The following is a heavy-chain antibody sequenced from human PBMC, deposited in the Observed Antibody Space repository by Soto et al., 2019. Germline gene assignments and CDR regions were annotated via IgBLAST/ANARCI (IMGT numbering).Heavy chain of an antibody. V-gene: IGHV1-46*03. CDR2: INPSGGST. CDR1: GYTFTSYY. J-gene: IGHJ6*02. D-gene: IGHD3-22*01. Sequence: GASVKVSCKASGYTFTSYYMHWVRQAPGQRLEWMGIINPSGGSTSYAQKFQGRVTMTRDTSTSTVYMELSSLRSEDTAVYYCARDFGLVQGTYYYYGMDVWGQGTTVTVSS. CDR3: ARDFGLVQGTYYYYGMDV.